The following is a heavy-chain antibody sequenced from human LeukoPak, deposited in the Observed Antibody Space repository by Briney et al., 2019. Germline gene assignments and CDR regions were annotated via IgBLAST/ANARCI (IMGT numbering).Heavy chain of an antibody. D-gene: IGHD1-26*01. V-gene: IGHV3-30*18. CDR2: ISEDGSIK. J-gene: IGHJ3*02. Sequence: GGSLRLSCAASGFAFSSCGIHWVRQAPGKGLEWVALISEDGSIKFYADSVKGRFTISGDNSKNTLYLQMNSLRAEDTAVYYCAKEVGARDAFDIWGQGALVTVSP. CDR1: GFAFSSCG. CDR3: AKEVGARDAFDI.